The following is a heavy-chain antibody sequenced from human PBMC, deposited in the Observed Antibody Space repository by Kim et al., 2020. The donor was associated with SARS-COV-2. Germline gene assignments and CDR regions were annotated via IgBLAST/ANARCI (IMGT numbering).Heavy chain of an antibody. J-gene: IGHJ6*02. CDR3: ARGGRGDHFYNGMDV. V-gene: IGHV1-18*01. CDR2: IGAYNGMS. Sequence: ASVKVSCKASGYSFASYGISWVRQAPGQGLEWMGGIGAYNGMSDYGQTLNDRITMTTDISSSTGYLEVRSLRSDDTAVYYCARGGRGDHFYNGMDVWGQGTGVTVSS. CDR1: GYSFASYG. D-gene: IGHD2-21*02.